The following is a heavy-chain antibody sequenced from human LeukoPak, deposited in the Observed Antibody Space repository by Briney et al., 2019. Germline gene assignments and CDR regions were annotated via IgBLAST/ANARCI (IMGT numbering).Heavy chain of an antibody. D-gene: IGHD6-19*01. V-gene: IGHV3-74*01. Sequence: AGSLRLSCAASGFTLSSYWMHWVRQAPGKGLVWVSRINSDGSSTSYADSVKGRFTNSRDNAKNTLYLQMNSLRAEDTAVYYCAREGQQWLVSNDVFDIWGQGTMVTVSS. CDR3: AREGQQWLVSNDVFDI. CDR2: INSDGSST. CDR1: GFTLSSYW. J-gene: IGHJ3*02.